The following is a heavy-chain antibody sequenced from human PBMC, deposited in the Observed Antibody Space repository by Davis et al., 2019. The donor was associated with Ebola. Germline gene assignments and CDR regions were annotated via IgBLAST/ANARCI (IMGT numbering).Heavy chain of an antibody. CDR1: GFTFSNAW. CDR2: IKQDGSEK. Sequence: GESLKIPCAASGFTFSNAWMSWVRQAPGKGLEWVANIKQDGSEKYYVDSVKGRFTISRDNAKNSLYLQMNSLRAEDTAVYYCARDMQGIAVRWGQGTLVTVSS. CDR3: ARDMQGIAVR. D-gene: IGHD2-2*01. J-gene: IGHJ4*02. V-gene: IGHV3-7*01.